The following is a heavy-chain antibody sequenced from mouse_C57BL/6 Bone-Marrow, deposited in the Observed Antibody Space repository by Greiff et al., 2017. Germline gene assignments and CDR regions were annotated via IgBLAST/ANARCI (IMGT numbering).Heavy chain of an antibody. D-gene: IGHD3-2*02. CDR2: INPYNGGT. CDR1: GYTFTDYY. J-gene: IGHJ2*01. V-gene: IGHV1-19*01. CDR3: ARGRRLPFDY. Sequence: EVKVVESGPVLVKPGASVKMSCKASGYTFTDYYMNWVKQSHGKSLEWIGVINPYNGGTSYNQKFKGKATLTVDKSSSTAYMELNNLTSEDSAVYYCARGRRLPFDYWGQGTTLTVAS.